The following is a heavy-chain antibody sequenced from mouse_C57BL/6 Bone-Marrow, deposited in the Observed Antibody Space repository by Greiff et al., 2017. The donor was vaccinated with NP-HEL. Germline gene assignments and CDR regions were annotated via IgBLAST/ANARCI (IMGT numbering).Heavy chain of an antibody. CDR3: TRDRGYYGSSYGFAY. D-gene: IGHD1-1*01. CDR1: GFTFSSYA. J-gene: IGHJ3*01. Sequence: DVQLVESGEGLVKPGGSLKLSCAASGFTFSSYAMSWVRQTPEKRLEWVAYISSGGDYIYYADTVKGRFTISRDNARNTLYLQMSSLKSEDTAMYYCTRDRGYYGSSYGFAYWGQGTLVTVSA. CDR2: ISSGGDYI. V-gene: IGHV5-9-1*02.